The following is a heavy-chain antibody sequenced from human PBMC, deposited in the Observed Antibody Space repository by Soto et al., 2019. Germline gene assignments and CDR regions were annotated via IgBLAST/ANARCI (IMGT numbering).Heavy chain of an antibody. D-gene: IGHD2-2*01. J-gene: IGHJ3*02. V-gene: IGHV4-34*01. Sequence: SETLSLTCAVYGGSFSGYYWSWIRQPPGKGLEWIGEINHSGSTNYNPSLKSRVTISVDTSKNQFSLKLSSVTAADTAVYYCARVSPFGTSCNEDGLGCPGVSAFDIWGQGTMVTVSS. CDR3: ARVSPFGTSCNEDGLGCPGVSAFDI. CDR2: INHSGST. CDR1: GGSFSGYY.